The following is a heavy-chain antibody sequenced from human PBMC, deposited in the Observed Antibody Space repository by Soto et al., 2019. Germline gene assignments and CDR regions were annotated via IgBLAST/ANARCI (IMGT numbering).Heavy chain of an antibody. J-gene: IGHJ6*02. CDR3: ARGGAYYDILTGYPTYYGMDV. D-gene: IGHD3-9*01. CDR1: GCTFTSYC. V-gene: IGHV1-18*01. CDR2: ISAYNGNT. Sequence: ASVKVSCKASGCTFTSYCSSWLRQAPGRVGEGMGWISAYNGNTNYAQKLQGRVTITTDTSTSKDYMELRSLRSDDTAVYYCARGGAYYDILTGYPTYYGMDVWGQGTTVTVSS.